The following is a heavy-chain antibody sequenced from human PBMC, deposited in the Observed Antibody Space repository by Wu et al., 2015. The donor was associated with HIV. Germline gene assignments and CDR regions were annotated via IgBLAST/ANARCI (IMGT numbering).Heavy chain of an antibody. V-gene: IGHV1-2*02. D-gene: IGHD1-26*01. J-gene: IGHJ4*02. CDR3: ASSRGPWDAPSY. CDR2: INPNSGGT. Sequence: QVQLVQSGAEVKEPGASVKVSCKASGYTFTAYYMHWVRQAPGQGLEWMGWINPNSGGTNYAQKFQDRVTMTRDTSISTAYMELNRLRSDDTAVYYCASSRGPWDAPSYWGQGTLVTGLL. CDR1: GYTFTAYY.